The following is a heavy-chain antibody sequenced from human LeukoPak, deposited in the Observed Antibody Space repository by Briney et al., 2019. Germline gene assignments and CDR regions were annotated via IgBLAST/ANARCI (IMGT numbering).Heavy chain of an antibody. CDR1: GGTFSSYA. V-gene: IGHV1-69*04. CDR2: IIPILGIA. J-gene: IGHJ2*01. D-gene: IGHD2/OR15-2a*01. Sequence: SVKVSCKASGGTFSSYAISWVRQAPGQGLEWMGRIIPILGIANYAQKFQGRVTITADKSTSTAYMELSSLRSEDTAVYYCARRLSANWYFDLWGRGTLVTVSS. CDR3: ARRLSANWYFDL.